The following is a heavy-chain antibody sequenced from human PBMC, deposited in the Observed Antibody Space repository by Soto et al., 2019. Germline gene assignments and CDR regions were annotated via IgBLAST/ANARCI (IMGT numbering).Heavy chain of an antibody. CDR3: AHTAVVGTTDFDD. J-gene: IGHJ5*01. CDR1: GFTFSDHF. D-gene: IGHD6-19*01. CDR2: SRNKANSYTT. Sequence: SLRLSCAASGFTFSDHFMDWVRQAPGKGLEWVGRSRNKANSYTTEYAASVKGRFTISRDDSKNSLYLQMNSLKTEDTAVYYCAHTAVVGTTDFDDCGKGTMVTVSS. V-gene: IGHV3-72*01.